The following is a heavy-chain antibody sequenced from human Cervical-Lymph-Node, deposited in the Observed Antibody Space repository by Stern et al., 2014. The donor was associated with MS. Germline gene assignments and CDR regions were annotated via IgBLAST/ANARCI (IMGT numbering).Heavy chain of an antibody. CDR3: ASGVSKFDWYFDL. CDR1: GGSISSSSYY. J-gene: IGHJ2*01. Sequence: QVQLQESGPGLVKPSETLSLTCTVSGGSISSSSYYWGWIRQPPGKGLEWIGSIYYSGSTYFNPSLKSRVTISVDTSKTQFPLKLSSVTAADTAVYYCASGVSKFDWYFDLWGRGTLVTVSS. D-gene: IGHD5/OR15-5a*01. V-gene: IGHV4-39*01. CDR2: IYYSGST.